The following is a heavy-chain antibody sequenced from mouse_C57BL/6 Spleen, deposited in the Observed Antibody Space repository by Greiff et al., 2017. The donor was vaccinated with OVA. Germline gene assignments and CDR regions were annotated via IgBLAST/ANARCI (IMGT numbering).Heavy chain of an antibody. J-gene: IGHJ4*01. CDR3: ARGGGYLYAMDF. D-gene: IGHD2-2*01. V-gene: IGHV1-61*01. Sequence: QVQLQQPGAELVRPGSSVKLSCKASGYTFTSYWMDWVKQRPGQGLEWIGNIYPSDSETHYNQKFKDKAPLTVVKSSSTAYMQISSRTSEDSAVYYCARGGGYLYAMDFWGQGTSVTVSS. CDR2: IYPSDSET. CDR1: GYTFTSYW.